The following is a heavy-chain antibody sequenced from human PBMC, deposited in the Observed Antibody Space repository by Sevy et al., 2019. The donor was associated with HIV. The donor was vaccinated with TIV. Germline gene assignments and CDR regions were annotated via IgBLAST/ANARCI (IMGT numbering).Heavy chain of an antibody. V-gene: IGHV3-7*01. CDR1: GFTFSNFW. Sequence: GGSLRLSCAASGFTFSNFWMSWVRQAPGKGLEWVANIKQDGSEKYYEVSVKGRFTISRDNAKNSLYVQMNTLRAEDTAVYYCARVYRGDAEYFQYWGQGTLVTVSS. D-gene: IGHD3-10*01. CDR2: IKQDGSEK. CDR3: ARVYRGDAEYFQY. J-gene: IGHJ1*01.